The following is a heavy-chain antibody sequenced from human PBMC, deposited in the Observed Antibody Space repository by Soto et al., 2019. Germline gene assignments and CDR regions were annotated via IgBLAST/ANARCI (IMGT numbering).Heavy chain of an antibody. V-gene: IGHV3-30*18. CDR3: AKELYDSSGYYYVGLDY. J-gene: IGHJ4*02. D-gene: IGHD3-22*01. CDR1: GFTFSSYG. Sequence: QVQLVESGGGVVQPGRSLRLSCAASGFTFSSYGMHWVRQAPGKGLEWVAVISYDGSNKYYADSVKGRFTISRDNSKNTLYLQMNSLRAEDTAVYYCAKELYDSSGYYYVGLDYWGQGTLVTVSS. CDR2: ISYDGSNK.